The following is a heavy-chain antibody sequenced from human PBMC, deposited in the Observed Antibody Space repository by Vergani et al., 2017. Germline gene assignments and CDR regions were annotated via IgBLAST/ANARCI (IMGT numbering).Heavy chain of an antibody. D-gene: IGHD2-2*01. V-gene: IGHV1-2*02. J-gene: IGHJ6*03. CDR1: GYTFTGYY. Sequence: QVQLVQSGAEVKKPGASVKVSCKASGYTFTGYYMHWVRQAPGQGLEWMGWINPNSGGTNYAQKFQGRVTMTRDTSTSTVYMELSSLRSEDTAVYYCARPVRGYYYMDVWGKGTTVTVSS. CDR3: ARPVRGYYYMDV. CDR2: INPNSGGT.